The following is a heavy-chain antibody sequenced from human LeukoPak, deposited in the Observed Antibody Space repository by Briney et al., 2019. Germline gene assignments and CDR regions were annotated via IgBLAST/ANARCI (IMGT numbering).Heavy chain of an antibody. D-gene: IGHD3-3*01. CDR2: ISYDGTNK. V-gene: IGHV3-30*18. J-gene: IGHJ4*02. CDR3: AKARDYDFWSGYDY. CDR1: GFTFSSYG. Sequence: GRSLRLSCAASGFTFSSYGMHWVRQAPGKGLEWVAVISYDGTNKYYADSVKGRFTISRDNSKNTLYLQMNSLRAEDTAVYYCAKARDYDFWSGYDYWGQGTLVTVSS.